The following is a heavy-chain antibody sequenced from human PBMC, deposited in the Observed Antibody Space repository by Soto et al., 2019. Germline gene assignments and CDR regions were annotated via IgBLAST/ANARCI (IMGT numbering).Heavy chain of an antibody. D-gene: IGHD2-2*01. CDR1: GGSISSGGYY. CDR3: ARGFPIVVVQDAMPSWFDP. J-gene: IGHJ5*02. V-gene: IGHV4-31*03. CDR2: IYYSGST. Sequence: PSETLSLTCTVSGGSISSGGYYWSWIRQHPGKGLEWIGYIYYSGSTYYNPSLKSRVTISVDTSKNQFSLKLSSVTAADTAVYYCARGFPIVVVQDAMPSWFDPWGQGTLVTVSS.